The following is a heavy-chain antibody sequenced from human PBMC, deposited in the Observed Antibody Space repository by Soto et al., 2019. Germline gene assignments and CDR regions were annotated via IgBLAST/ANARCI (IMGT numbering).Heavy chain of an antibody. J-gene: IGHJ6*02. Sequence: GASVTVSCPASGGTFSRYAISWVRQSPGQGIEWMGGIIPIFGTANYAQKFQGRVTITADESTSTAYMELSSLRSEDTAVYYCARDDSGSAPRSYYGMDVWGQGTTVTVSS. CDR3: ARDDSGSAPRSYYGMDV. V-gene: IGHV1-69*13. CDR1: GGTFSRYA. D-gene: IGHD3-10*01. CDR2: IIPIFGTA.